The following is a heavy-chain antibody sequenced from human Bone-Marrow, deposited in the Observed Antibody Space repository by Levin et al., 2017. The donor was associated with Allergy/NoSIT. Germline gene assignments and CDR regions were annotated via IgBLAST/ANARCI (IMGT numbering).Heavy chain of an antibody. D-gene: IGHD2-15*01. CDR2: INPSNGFT. CDR1: GYNFPGYY. V-gene: IGHV1-2*02. Sequence: ASVKVSCKASGYNFPGYYIQWVRQAPGQGLEWMGWINPSNGFTNFAQNFQGRVALTRDTAVRTVYLEVKRPTSDDTAIYYCARDGGQGRLDYWGQGTLVTVSS. J-gene: IGHJ4*02. CDR3: ARDGGQGRLDY.